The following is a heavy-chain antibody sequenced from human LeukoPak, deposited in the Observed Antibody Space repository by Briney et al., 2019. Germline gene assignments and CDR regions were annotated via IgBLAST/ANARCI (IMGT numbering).Heavy chain of an antibody. D-gene: IGHD5-18*01. Sequence: ASVKVSCKASGYTFTGYYMHWVRQAPGQGLEWMGWINPNRGGTNYAQKFQGRVTMTRDTSIDTAYMELSRLRSDDTAVYYCARDTGYLRAFDIWGQGTMVTVSS. CDR1: GYTFTGYY. V-gene: IGHV1-2*02. CDR3: ARDTGYLRAFDI. J-gene: IGHJ3*02. CDR2: INPNRGGT.